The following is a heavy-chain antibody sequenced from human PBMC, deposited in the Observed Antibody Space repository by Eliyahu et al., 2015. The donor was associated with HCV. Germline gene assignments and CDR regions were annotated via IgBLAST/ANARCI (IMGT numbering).Heavy chain of an antibody. CDR3: ARLPVPYCSSTSCYTYYFDY. CDR2: IYYSGST. D-gene: IGHD2-2*01. CDR1: GGSISSSSYY. Sequence: QLQLQESGPGLVKPSETLSLTCTVSGGSISSSSYYXGWIRQPPGKGLEWIGSIYYSGSTYYNPSLKSRVTISVDTSKNQFSLKLSSVTAADTAVYYCARLPVPYCSSTSCYTYYFDYWGQGTLVTVSS. V-gene: IGHV4-39*01. J-gene: IGHJ4*02.